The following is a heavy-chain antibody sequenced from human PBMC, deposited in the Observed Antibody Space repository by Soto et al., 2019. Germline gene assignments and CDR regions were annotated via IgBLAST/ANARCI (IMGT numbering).Heavy chain of an antibody. Sequence: EVHLLESGGNLVQPGGSLRLSCTASGFTFSSYAVSWVRQAPGKGLEWVSGISGSGGSTYYADSVKGRFTISRDNSKNTLYLQMSSVRADDTAVYYCVKGDHGTDYAPDRWGQGTPVTVSS. CDR3: VKGDHGTDYAPDR. J-gene: IGHJ5*02. V-gene: IGHV3-23*01. D-gene: IGHD2-2*01. CDR2: ISGSGGST. CDR1: GFTFSSYA.